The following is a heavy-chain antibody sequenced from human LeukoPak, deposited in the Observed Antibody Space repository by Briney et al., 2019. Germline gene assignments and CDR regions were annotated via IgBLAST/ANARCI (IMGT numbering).Heavy chain of an antibody. Sequence: SETLSLTCAVYGGSFSGYSWNWIRQPPVKGLEWIGEINHSGGTNYNPSLKSRVTISVDTSKKQFSLKLSSVTAADTAVYYCARGVDCYGVWGQGTLVTVSS. V-gene: IGHV4-34*01. CDR1: GGSFSGYS. J-gene: IGHJ4*02. CDR3: ARGVDCYGV. CDR2: INHSGGT. D-gene: IGHD2-21*01.